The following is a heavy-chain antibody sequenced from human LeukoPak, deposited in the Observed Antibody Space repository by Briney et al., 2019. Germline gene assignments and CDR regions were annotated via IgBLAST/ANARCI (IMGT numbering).Heavy chain of an antibody. V-gene: IGHV3-30*04. CDR2: ISYDASND. CDR1: GYTFSDYP. D-gene: IGHD1-14*01. J-gene: IGHJ6*03. CDR3: ARSPGFPFGYMDV. Sequence: PGGSLRLSCAASGYTFSDYPMYWVRPSPDKGLERVAVISYDASNDFYRDSERGRFTISRDNARNTVYLQMDTLKPEDTAVYYCARSPGFPFGYMDVWGKGTMVIVSS.